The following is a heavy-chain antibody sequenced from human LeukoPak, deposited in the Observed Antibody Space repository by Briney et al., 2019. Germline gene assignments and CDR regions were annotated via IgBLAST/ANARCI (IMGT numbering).Heavy chain of an antibody. V-gene: IGHV2-5*02. CDR3: AHAYCGRSSCHPYYYYNMDV. Sequence: SGPTLVKPTQTLTLTCSFSGFSLSSSGMGVGWIRQPPGKALEWLALIYWDDDKHYSPSLKSRLTIAQDTSKNEVVLTMTNVDPVDTATYYCAHAYCGRSSCHPYYYYNMDVWGKGTTVTVSS. CDR2: IYWDDDK. CDR1: GFSLSSSGMG. J-gene: IGHJ6*03. D-gene: IGHD2-21*01.